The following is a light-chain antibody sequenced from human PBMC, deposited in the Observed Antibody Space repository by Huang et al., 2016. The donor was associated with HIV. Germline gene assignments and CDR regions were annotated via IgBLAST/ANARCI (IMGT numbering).Light chain of an antibody. V-gene: IGKV3-15*01. CDR1: QSVSSN. CDR2: GAS. CDR3: QQYNNWPDT. J-gene: IGKJ2*01. Sequence: EIVMTQSPVTLSVSPGERATLSGRASQSVSSNLAWFQQKPGQAPRLLIYGASTRATGIPARFSGSGSGTEFTLTISSLQSEDFAVYYCQQYNNWPDTFGQGTKLEIK.